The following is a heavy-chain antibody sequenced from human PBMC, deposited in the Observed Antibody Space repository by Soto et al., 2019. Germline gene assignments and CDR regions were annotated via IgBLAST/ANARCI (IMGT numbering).Heavy chain of an antibody. CDR1: GGSISSYY. CDR3: ARVGRAPDIGIDP. Sequence: SETLSLTCTVSGGSISSYYWSWIRQPPGKGLEWIGYIYYSGSTNYNPSLKSRVTISVDTSKNQFSLKLSSVTAANTAVYYCARVGRAPDIGIDPWGQGTLVTVSS. CDR2: IYYSGST. J-gene: IGHJ5*02. V-gene: IGHV4-59*01. D-gene: IGHD2-15*01.